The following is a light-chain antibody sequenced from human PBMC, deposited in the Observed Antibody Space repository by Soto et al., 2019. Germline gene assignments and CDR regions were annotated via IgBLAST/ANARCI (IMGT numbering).Light chain of an antibody. V-gene: IGKV3-20*01. CDR3: QQYGSSPPWT. CDR2: GAS. J-gene: IGKJ1*01. CDR1: LSVSSNY. Sequence: EIVLTQSPGTLSMSQGERATLSCRASLSVSSNYLVWYPQKPGQAPRLLIYGASSRATGSPDRFSGSGSGTDYTLTISRLEPEDVAVYYCQQYGSSPPWTFGQGTKVDIK.